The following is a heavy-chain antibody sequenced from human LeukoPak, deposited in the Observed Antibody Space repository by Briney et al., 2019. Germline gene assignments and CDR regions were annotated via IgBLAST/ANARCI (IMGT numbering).Heavy chain of an antibody. J-gene: IGHJ3*02. CDR2: IYSGGST. CDR1: GFTVSSNY. Sequence: PGGSLRLSCAASGFTVSSNYMSWVRQAPGKGLEWVSVIYSGGSTYYADSVKGRFTISRDNSKNTLYLQMNSLRAEDTAVYYCARDQYCYDSSGYGDAFDIWGQGTMVTVSS. V-gene: IGHV3-66*02. D-gene: IGHD3-22*01. CDR3: ARDQYCYDSSGYGDAFDI.